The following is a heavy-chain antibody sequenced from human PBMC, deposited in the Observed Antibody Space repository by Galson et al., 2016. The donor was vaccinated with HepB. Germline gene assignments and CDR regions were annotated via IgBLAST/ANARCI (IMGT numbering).Heavy chain of an antibody. CDR1: GFTFSDYW. CDR3: SSAAYHYGSNGYYFAY. V-gene: IGHV3-7*05. CDR2: IKQDGSEK. D-gene: IGHD3-22*01. Sequence: SLRLSCAASGFTFSDYWVAWVRQTPGEGLEWVANIKQDGSEKYYVDSVKGRFTISRDNAKNSLSLQMNSLRPEDTAVYYCSSAAYHYGSNGYYFAYWGQGTLVPVSS. J-gene: IGHJ4*02.